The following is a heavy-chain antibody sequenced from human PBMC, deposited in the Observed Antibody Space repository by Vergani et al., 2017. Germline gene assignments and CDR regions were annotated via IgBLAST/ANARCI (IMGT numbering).Heavy chain of an antibody. CDR3: AKTHEGDSGYDYFDY. Sequence: QVQLVQSGAAVKKPGASVKLSCKSSGYTFNSYYIHWVRQAPGQGLEWMGLLDPRGGPPTYAEKFEGRVTMTRDTSISTAYMELSRLRSDDTAVYYCAKTHEGDSGYDYFDYWGQGTLVTVSS. V-gene: IGHV1-46*02. CDR2: LDPRGGPP. J-gene: IGHJ4*02. CDR1: GYTFNSYY. D-gene: IGHD5-12*01.